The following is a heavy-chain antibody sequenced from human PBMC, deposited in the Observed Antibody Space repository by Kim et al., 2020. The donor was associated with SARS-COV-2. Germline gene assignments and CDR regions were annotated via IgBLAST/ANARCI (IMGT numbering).Heavy chain of an antibody. V-gene: IGHV7-4-1*02. CDR1: GYTFTSYA. J-gene: IGHJ4*02. Sequence: ASVKVSCKASGYTFTSYAMNWVRQAPGQGLEWMGWINTNTGNPTYAQGFTGRFVFSLDTSVSTAYLQISSLKAEDTAVYYCARFGSSGWYENYFDYWGQGTLVTVSS. CDR2: INTNTGNP. D-gene: IGHD6-19*01. CDR3: ARFGSSGWYENYFDY.